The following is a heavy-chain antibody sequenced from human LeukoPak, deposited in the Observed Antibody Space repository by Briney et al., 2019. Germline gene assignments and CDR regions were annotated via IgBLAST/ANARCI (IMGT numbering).Heavy chain of an antibody. V-gene: IGHV4-59*12. CDR3: ARGRDYYDSSGKTHRKKDAFDI. CDR1: GGSISSYY. J-gene: IGHJ3*02. D-gene: IGHD3-22*01. Sequence: SETLSLTCTVSGGSISSYYWSWIRQPQGKGLEWIGYIYYSGSTNYNPSLKSRVTISVDTSKNQFSLKLSSVTAADTAVYYCARGRDYYDSSGKTHRKKDAFDIWGQGTMVTVSS. CDR2: IYYSGST.